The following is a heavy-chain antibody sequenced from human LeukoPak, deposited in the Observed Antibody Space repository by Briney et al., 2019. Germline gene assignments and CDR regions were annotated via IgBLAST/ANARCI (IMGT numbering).Heavy chain of an antibody. Sequence: GGSLRLYCAASGFTFDDYAMHWVRQAPGKGLEWVSGISWNSGSIGYADSVKGRFTISRDNAKNSLYLQMNSLRAEDTALYYCAKDVLSWGSSGYQKYFQHWGQGTLVTVSS. V-gene: IGHV3-9*01. CDR2: ISWNSGSI. CDR3: AKDVLSWGSSGYQKYFQH. D-gene: IGHD3-22*01. CDR1: GFTFDDYA. J-gene: IGHJ1*01.